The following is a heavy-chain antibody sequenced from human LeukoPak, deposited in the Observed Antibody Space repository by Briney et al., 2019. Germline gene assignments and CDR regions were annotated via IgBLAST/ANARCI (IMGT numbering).Heavy chain of an antibody. Sequence: TSETLSLTCTVSGGSISSGDYYWSWIRQPPGKGLEWIGYICYSGSTYYNPSLKSRVTISVDTSKNQFSLKLSSVTAADTAVYYCARGVVGNYYDSSGYYPKFSYYFDYWGQGTLVTVSS. CDR1: GGSISSGDYY. CDR3: ARGVVGNYYDSSGYYPKFSYYFDY. J-gene: IGHJ4*02. V-gene: IGHV4-30-4*01. D-gene: IGHD3-22*01. CDR2: ICYSGST.